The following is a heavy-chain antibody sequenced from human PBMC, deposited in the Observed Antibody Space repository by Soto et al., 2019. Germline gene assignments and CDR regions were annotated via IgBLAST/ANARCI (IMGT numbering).Heavy chain of an antibody. CDR3: ARESHDSLTGPPWVWYFDL. CDR2: INDRGSI. Sequence: QVQLQQWGAGPLRPLETLSLTCGVSGGSFSGYYWAWIRQSPGKGLGWIGEINDRGSINYNPSLKSRVSISVDTSKNHYSRSLRSVTAADTAVYYCARESHDSLTGPPWVWYFDLWGRGTLVTVSS. V-gene: IGHV4-34*01. D-gene: IGHD3-9*01. J-gene: IGHJ2*01. CDR1: GGSFSGYY.